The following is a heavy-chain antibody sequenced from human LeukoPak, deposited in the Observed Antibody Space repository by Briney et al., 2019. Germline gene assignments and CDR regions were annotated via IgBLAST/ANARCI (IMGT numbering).Heavy chain of an antibody. CDR1: GFTFSNHG. CDR3: ASRGVVTGAFDI. CDR2: ISPSGDIT. Sequence: GGSLRLSCAASGFTFSNHGMNWVRQAPGKGLEWVSGISPSGDITYYADSVKGRFTISRDNAKNTLYLQMNSLRAEDTAVYYCASRGVVTGAFDIWGQGTMVTVSS. V-gene: IGHV3-23*01. J-gene: IGHJ3*02. D-gene: IGHD4-23*01.